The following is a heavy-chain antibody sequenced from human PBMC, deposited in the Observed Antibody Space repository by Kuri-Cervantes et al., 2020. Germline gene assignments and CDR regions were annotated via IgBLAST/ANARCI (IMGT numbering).Heavy chain of an antibody. Sequence: GSLRLSCTVSGGSISSSSYYWGWIRQPPGKGLEWIGSIYYSGSTHYNPSLKSRVTISVDTSKNQFSLKLSSVTAADTAVYYCARSDFWSGYRFDYWGKGTLVTVSS. CDR2: IYYSGST. CDR1: GGSISSSSYY. V-gene: IGHV4-39*07. D-gene: IGHD3-3*01. CDR3: ARSDFWSGYRFDY. J-gene: IGHJ4*02.